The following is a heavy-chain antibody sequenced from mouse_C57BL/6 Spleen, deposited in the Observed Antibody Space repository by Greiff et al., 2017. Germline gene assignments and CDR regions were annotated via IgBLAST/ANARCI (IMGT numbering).Heavy chain of an antibody. CDR2: ISYDGSN. Sequence: ESGPGLVKPSQSLSLTCSVTGYSITSGYYWNWIRQFPGNKLEWMGYISYDGSNNYNPSLKNRISITRDTSKNQFFLKLNSVTTEDTATYYCARGDYSLDYWGQGTTLTVSS. J-gene: IGHJ2*01. CDR3: ARGDYSLDY. D-gene: IGHD2-4*01. V-gene: IGHV3-6*01. CDR1: GYSITSGYY.